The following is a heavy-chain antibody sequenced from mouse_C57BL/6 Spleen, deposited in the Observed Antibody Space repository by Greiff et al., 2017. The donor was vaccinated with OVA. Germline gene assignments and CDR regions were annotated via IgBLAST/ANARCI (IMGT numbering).Heavy chain of an antibody. CDR3: ARWTHYYAMDY. V-gene: IGHV1-81*01. Sequence: VQLKQSGAELARPGASVKLSCKASGYTFTSYGISWVRQRTGQGLEWIGEIYPRSGNTYYNEKFKGKATLTADKSSSTAYMELRSLTSEDSAVYFCARWTHYYAMDYWGQGTSVTVSS. J-gene: IGHJ4*01. CDR2: IYPRSGNT. CDR1: GYTFTSYG.